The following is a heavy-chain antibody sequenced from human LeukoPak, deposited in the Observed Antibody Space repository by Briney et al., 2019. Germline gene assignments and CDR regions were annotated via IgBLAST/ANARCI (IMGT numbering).Heavy chain of an antibody. Sequence: GGSLRLSSAAYGFTFSGHWMSWVRQAQGKGLEWVANINKGGSDKYYVDSVKGRFTISRDNANNSLYLQMNSLRGEDTAVYYCTRDRSRAEDDWGQGTLVTVSS. CDR3: TRDRSRAEDD. CDR2: INKGGSDK. J-gene: IGHJ4*02. D-gene: IGHD1-14*01. CDR1: GFTFSGHW. V-gene: IGHV3-7*01.